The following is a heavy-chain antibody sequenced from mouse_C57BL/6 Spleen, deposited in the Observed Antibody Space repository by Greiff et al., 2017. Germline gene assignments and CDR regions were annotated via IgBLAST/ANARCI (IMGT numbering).Heavy chain of an antibody. D-gene: IGHD2-5*01. Sequence: QVQLKQPGAELVKPGASVKLSCKASGYTFTSYWMHWVKPRPGRGLEWIGRIDPNSGGTKYNEKFKSKATLTVVKPSSTAYMQLSSLTSEDSAVYYCARSYYSNYGEDAMDYWGQGTSVTVSS. CDR3: ARSYYSNYGEDAMDY. J-gene: IGHJ4*01. V-gene: IGHV1-72*01. CDR2: IDPNSGGT. CDR1: GYTFTSYW.